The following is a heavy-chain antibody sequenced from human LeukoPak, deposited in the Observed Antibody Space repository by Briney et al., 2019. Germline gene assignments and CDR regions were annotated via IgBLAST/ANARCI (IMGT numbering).Heavy chain of an antibody. CDR2: ISGSGDNT. CDR1: GFTFSSYA. J-gene: IGHJ4*02. CDR3: AKDRQLLRYFDY. Sequence: GGSLRLSCAASGFTFSSYAMSWVRQAPGKGLEWVSAISGSGDNTYYADSVKGRFTISRDNSKNTLYLQMNSLRAEDTAVYYCAKDRQLLRYFDYWGQGTLVTVSS. V-gene: IGHV3-23*01. D-gene: IGHD1-1*01.